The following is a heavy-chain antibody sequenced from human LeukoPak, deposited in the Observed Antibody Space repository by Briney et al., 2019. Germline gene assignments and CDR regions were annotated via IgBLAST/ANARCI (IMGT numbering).Heavy chain of an antibody. D-gene: IGHD2-21*01. CDR2: IKQDGREK. V-gene: IGHV3-7*01. CDR1: GFTFTSYW. Sequence: GGSLRLSCAASGFTFTSYWMTWVRQAPGKGPEWVANIKQDGREKYYVDSVKGRFTISRDNAKNSLYLQTNSLRAEDTAMYYCARDRVILDYWGQGTLVTVSS. J-gene: IGHJ4*02. CDR3: ARDRVILDY.